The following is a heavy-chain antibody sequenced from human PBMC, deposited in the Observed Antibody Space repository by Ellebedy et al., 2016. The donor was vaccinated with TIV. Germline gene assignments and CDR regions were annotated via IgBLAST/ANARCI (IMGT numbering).Heavy chain of an antibody. CDR3: ARDAAGNGGKLDY. CDR2: ITESSGNT. Sequence: GESLKISCAASGLTFSSHAMSWVRQAPGKGLEWVSSITESSGNTYYADSVKGRFTISRDNSKETLFLQMNSLRAEDTAVYYCARDAAGNGGKLDYWGQGALVTVSS. D-gene: IGHD4-23*01. CDR1: GLTFSSHA. V-gene: IGHV3-23*01. J-gene: IGHJ4*02.